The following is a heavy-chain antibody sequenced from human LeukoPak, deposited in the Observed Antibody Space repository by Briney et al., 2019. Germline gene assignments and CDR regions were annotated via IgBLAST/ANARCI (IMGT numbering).Heavy chain of an antibody. CDR2: ISWNSGSI. CDR3: ARPSGIAVAGTHPPYFDY. V-gene: IGHV3-9*01. D-gene: IGHD6-19*01. CDR1: GFTFDDYA. Sequence: PGGSLRLSCAASGFTFDDYAMHWVRQAPGKGLEWVSGISWNSGSIGYADSVKGRFTISRDNAKNSLYLQMNSLRAEDTAVYYRARPSGIAVAGTHPPYFDYWGQGTLVTVSS. J-gene: IGHJ4*02.